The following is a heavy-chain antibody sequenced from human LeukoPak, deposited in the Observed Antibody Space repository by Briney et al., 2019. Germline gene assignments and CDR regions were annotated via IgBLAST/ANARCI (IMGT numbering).Heavy chain of an antibody. CDR2: ISLDGATT. D-gene: IGHD3-22*01. J-gene: IGHJ4*02. CDR3: AKEDYSPDYYDSSGYLDY. Sequence: GGSLRLSCAASGFTFSSYAMSWVRQAPGKGLEWVSGISLDGATTYYAGSVEGRFTISRDNAKNSLYLQMNSLRAEDTAVYYCAKEDYSPDYYDSSGYLDYWGQGTLVTVSS. V-gene: IGHV3-23*01. CDR1: GFTFSSYA.